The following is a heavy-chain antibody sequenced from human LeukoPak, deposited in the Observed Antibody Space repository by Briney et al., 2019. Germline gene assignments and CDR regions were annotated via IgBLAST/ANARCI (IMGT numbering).Heavy chain of an antibody. CDR1: GGTFSSYA. CDR2: IIPILGIA. Sequence: ASVKVSCKASGGTFSSYAISWVRQAPGQGLEWMGRIIPILGIANYAQKFQGSVTITADKSTSTAYMELSSLRSEDTAVYYCARGEVERAIFGVVIVWGQGTLVTVSS. J-gene: IGHJ4*02. D-gene: IGHD3-3*01. V-gene: IGHV1-69*04. CDR3: ARGEVERAIFGVVIV.